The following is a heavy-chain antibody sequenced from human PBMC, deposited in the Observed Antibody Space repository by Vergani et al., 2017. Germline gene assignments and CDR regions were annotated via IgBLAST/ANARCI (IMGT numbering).Heavy chain of an antibody. CDR2: ISYDGSNK. V-gene: IGHV3-30-3*01. Sequence: QVQLVESGGGVVQPGRSLRLSCAASGFTFSSYAMHWVRQAPGKGLEWVAVISYDGSNKYYADSVKGRFTISRDNSKNTLYLQMNSLRAEDTAVYYCAIQVAAAAAYWGQGTLVTVSS. CDR3: AIQVAAAAAY. CDR1: GFTFSSYA. D-gene: IGHD6-13*01. J-gene: IGHJ4*02.